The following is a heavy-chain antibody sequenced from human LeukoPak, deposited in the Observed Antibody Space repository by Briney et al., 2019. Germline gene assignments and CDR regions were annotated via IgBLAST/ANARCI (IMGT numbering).Heavy chain of an antibody. D-gene: IGHD6-19*01. Sequence: PGGSLRLSCAASGFTVSSNYMSWVSQAPGKGLEWVSLIYSGGSTYYAYSVKGRFTISRDNSKNTLYLQMNSLSADDTAVYYCARGRFSSGWHFDYWGQGTLVSVSS. CDR2: IYSGGST. J-gene: IGHJ4*02. CDR3: ARGRFSSGWHFDY. V-gene: IGHV3-53*01. CDR1: GFTVSSNY.